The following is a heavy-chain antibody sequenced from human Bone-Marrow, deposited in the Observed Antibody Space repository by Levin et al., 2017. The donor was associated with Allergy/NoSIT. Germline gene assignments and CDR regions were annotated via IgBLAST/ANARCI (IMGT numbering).Heavy chain of an antibody. V-gene: IGHV3-7*04. CDR1: GFSFRSYW. D-gene: IGHD2-21*01. CDR3: ATDTVVPDFDS. J-gene: IGHJ4*02. CDR2: INEDGSTQ. Sequence: GESLKISCEASGFSFRSYWMTWVRQAPGKGLEWVANINEDGSTQNYGDSVKGRFTISRDNARNSLFLQMNSLRAEDTAVYYCATDTVVPDFDSWGQGTLVTVSS.